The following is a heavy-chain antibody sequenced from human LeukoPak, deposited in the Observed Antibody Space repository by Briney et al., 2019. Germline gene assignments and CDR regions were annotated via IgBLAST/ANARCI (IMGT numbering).Heavy chain of an antibody. CDR2: VSPVNGNT. CDR1: GYTFMNYG. Sequence: ASVMVSCKASGYTFMNYGISWVRLVPGQGPEWVGWVSPVNGNTNYPQKFQGRVTMTTDTFTTTAYMEVRSLRSDDTAVYYCATDHFNRSDLWGQGTLVTVSS. CDR3: ATDHFNRSDL. V-gene: IGHV1-18*01. J-gene: IGHJ5*02. D-gene: IGHD2/OR15-2a*01.